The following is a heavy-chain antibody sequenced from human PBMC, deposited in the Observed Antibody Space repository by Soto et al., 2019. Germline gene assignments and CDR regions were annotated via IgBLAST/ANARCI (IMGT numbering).Heavy chain of an antibody. V-gene: IGHV3-30*04. CDR3: AKDRRVEYGYNLGFDC. CDR2: ISFDGGNK. CDR1: GFTFSHYF. Sequence: QEQLVESGGGVVQPGRSLRLSCAASGFTFSHYFMHWVRQAPGKGLQWVSSISFDGGNKYYIDSVKGRFTISRDNFKNTLYLEVDSLRSEDTAVYYCAKDRRVEYGYNLGFDCWGQGTLGTVSS. J-gene: IGHJ4*02. D-gene: IGHD5-12*01.